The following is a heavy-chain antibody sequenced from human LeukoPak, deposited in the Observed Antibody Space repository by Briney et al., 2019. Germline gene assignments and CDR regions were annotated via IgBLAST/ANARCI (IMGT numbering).Heavy chain of an antibody. CDR2: IYNSGST. D-gene: IGHD3-22*01. Sequence: SETLSLTCTVSGGSISSGDYYWSWIRQPPGKGLEWIGYIYNSGSTYYNPSLKSRLTISVDTSKKQFSLKLSSVTAADTAVYYCARTQTMMGAFGIWGQGTMVTVSS. CDR1: GGSISSGDYY. J-gene: IGHJ3*02. CDR3: ARTQTMMGAFGI. V-gene: IGHV4-30-4*01.